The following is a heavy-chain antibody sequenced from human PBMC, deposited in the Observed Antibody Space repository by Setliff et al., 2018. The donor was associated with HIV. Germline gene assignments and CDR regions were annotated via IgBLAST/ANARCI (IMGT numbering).Heavy chain of an antibody. D-gene: IGHD5-12*01. CDR2: ISPTGNT. CDR3: AKSSPSIGYISDH. J-gene: IGHJ4*02. V-gene: IGHV4-59*11. Sequence: SETLSLTCVISGGSMGSHYWSWIRQPPGKGLEWIGYISPTGNTNYNPSLKSRVTISTDTSKNQFSLNVRSVTAADTAVYFCAKSSPSIGYISDHWGQGTLVTVSS. CDR1: GGSMGSHY.